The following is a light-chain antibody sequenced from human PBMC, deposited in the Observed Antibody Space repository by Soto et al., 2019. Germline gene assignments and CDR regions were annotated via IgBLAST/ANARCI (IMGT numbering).Light chain of an antibody. CDR1: QSISTAY. Sequence: EIVLTQSPGTLSLSPGERATLSCRASQSISTAYLTWYQQKPGQAPRLLIYRASNKATGIPDRFSGSESGTNFTLTISRLEPEDFAGYYCQQYDRLPITFGQGTRLEIK. J-gene: IGKJ5*01. CDR3: QQYDRLPIT. V-gene: IGKV3-20*01. CDR2: RAS.